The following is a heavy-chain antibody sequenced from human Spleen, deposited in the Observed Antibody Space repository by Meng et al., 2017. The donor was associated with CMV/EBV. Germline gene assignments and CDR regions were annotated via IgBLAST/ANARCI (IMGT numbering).Heavy chain of an antibody. J-gene: IGHJ4*02. CDR1: GFTFSTYW. CDR2: IWPGDSDT. CDR3: ATSRGGSASDH. Sequence: GGSLRLSCKTSGFTFSTYWLGWVRQVPGKGLEWMGMIWPGDSDTRYSPSFQGQVSISADTSTTTAYLQWAALKASDSAIYYCATSRGGSASDHWGQGTLVTVSS. V-gene: IGHV5-51*01. D-gene: IGHD6-19*01.